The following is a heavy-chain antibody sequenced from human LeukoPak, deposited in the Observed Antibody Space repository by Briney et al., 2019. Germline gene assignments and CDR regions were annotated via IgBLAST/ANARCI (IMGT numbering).Heavy chain of an antibody. CDR1: SGSISTSNYY. CDR3: ARGRRDTAMIIYYYYYYMDV. D-gene: IGHD5-18*01. V-gene: IGHV4-61*05. J-gene: IGHJ6*03. CDR2: IYYSGST. Sequence: SETLSLTCTVSSGSISTSNYYWGWVRQPPGKGLEWIGYIYYSGSTNYNPSLKSRVTISVDTSKNQFSLKLSSVTAADSAVYYCARGRRDTAMIIYYYYYYMDVWGKGTTVTISS.